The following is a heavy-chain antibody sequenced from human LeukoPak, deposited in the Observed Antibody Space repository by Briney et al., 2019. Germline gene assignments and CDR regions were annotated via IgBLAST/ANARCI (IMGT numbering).Heavy chain of an antibody. CDR1: GFTVSSNY. J-gene: IGHJ4*02. Sequence: GGSLRLSCAASGFTVSSNYMSWVRQAPGKGLEWVSAISGSGGSTYYADSVKGRFTISRDNSKNTLYLQMNSLRAEDTAVYYCATFTDYVWGSYRFNAPTYWGQGTLVTVSS. CDR2: ISGSGGST. V-gene: IGHV3-23*01. D-gene: IGHD3-16*02. CDR3: ATFTDYVWGSYRFNAPTY.